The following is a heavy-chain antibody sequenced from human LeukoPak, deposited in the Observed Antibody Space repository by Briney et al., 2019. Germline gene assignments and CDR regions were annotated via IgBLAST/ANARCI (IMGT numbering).Heavy chain of an antibody. CDR3: ARSMIVAHFDY. Sequence: PSETLSLTCTVSDGSISSYYWSWIRQPPGKGLEWIGYIYYSGSTNYNPSLKSRVTISVDTSKNQFSLKLSSVTAADTAVYYCARSMIVAHFDYWGQGTLVTVSS. V-gene: IGHV4-59*01. D-gene: IGHD3-22*01. CDR2: IYYSGST. J-gene: IGHJ4*02. CDR1: DGSISSYY.